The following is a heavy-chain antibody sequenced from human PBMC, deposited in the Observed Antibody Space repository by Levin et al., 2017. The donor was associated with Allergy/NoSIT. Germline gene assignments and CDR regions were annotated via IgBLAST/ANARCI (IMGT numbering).Heavy chain of an antibody. V-gene: IGHV3-23*01. CDR1: GFTFNNYA. Sequence: GGSLRLSCAASGFTFNNYAMSWVRQAPGKGLEWVSAITNSGRTYYADSVKGRFTVSRDNSKNKLYLQMNSLRADDTAVYYCAKEMTTVVPVFDYWGQGTLVTVSS. J-gene: IGHJ4*02. CDR3: AKEMTTVVPVFDY. CDR2: ITNSGRT. D-gene: IGHD4-23*01.